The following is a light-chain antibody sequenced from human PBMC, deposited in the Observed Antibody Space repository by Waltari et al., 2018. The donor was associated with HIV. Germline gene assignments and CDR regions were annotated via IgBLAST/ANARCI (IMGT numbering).Light chain of an antibody. Sequence: DTALTQSPGTLSLSPGEGAILSCRTSQPVSSSHLDWYQQKPGQAPRPLVYGASTRAAGIPDRVSGSGSGADFTLSISRLEPEDFAVYYCHQYGSLPETFGQGTKV. CDR3: HQYGSLPET. CDR2: GAS. CDR1: QPVSSSH. V-gene: IGKV3-20*01. J-gene: IGKJ1*01.